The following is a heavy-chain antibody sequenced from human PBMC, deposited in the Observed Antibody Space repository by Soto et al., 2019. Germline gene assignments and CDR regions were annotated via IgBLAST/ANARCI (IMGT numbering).Heavy chain of an antibody. D-gene: IGHD6-19*01. CDR3: ARGRIAVAGRYFDY. CDR2: ISYSGGT. J-gene: IGHJ4*02. V-gene: IGHV4-59*12. Sequence: QVQLQESGPGLVKPSETLSLTCSVSGGSISGYYWSWIRQAPGEGLEWIGHISYSGGTSYNPSLQSRITRSVDTSRIQFSLRLSSVTAADTAVYYCARGRIAVAGRYFDYWGQGTLVTVSS. CDR1: GGSISGYY.